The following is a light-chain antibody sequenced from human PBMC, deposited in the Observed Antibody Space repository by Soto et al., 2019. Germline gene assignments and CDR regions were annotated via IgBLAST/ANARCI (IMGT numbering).Light chain of an antibody. CDR1: SSDVGGYNY. V-gene: IGLV2-8*01. Sequence: QSVLTQPPSASGSPGQSVTISCTGTSSDVGGYNYVSWYQQHPGKAPKLMIYEVSKRPSGVPDRFSGPNSGNTASLTVSGLQAEDEADYYCSSYAGSNNWVVFGRGTKLTVL. J-gene: IGLJ2*01. CDR3: SSYAGSNNWVV. CDR2: EVS.